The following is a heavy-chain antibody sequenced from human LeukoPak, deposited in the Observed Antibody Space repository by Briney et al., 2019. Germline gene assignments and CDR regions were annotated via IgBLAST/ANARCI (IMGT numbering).Heavy chain of an antibody. CDR1: GFRFNNYA. D-gene: IGHD3/OR15-3a*01. CDR2: IRHDGSNK. Sequence: QPGGSLRLSCAAPGFRFNNYAMHLVRQAPGKGLEWVAFIRHDGSNKYYSDSVKGRFTISRDNSKNTLYVQMNSLRTEDTAVYYCAKDRDWTFDYWGQGTLVTVSS. CDR3: AKDRDWTFDY. V-gene: IGHV3-30*02. J-gene: IGHJ4*02.